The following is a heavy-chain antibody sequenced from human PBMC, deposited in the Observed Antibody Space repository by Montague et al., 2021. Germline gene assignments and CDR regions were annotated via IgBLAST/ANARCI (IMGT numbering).Heavy chain of an antibody. J-gene: IGHJ4*02. CDR3: ARDGPRTHYFVY. D-gene: IGHD2-2*01. CDR1: GFTFSSYA. Sequence: SLRLSCAASGFTFSSYAMSWVRQTPGQGLEWVSTMNAGSGNTYYADSVKGRFTISRDNSKNTLYLQMNSLRAEDTAVCYCARDGPRTHYFVYWGLGALVTVPS. V-gene: IGHV3-23*01. CDR2: MNAGSGNT.